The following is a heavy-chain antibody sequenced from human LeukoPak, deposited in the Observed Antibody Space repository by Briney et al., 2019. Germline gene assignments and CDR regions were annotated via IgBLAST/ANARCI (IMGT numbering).Heavy chain of an antibody. CDR2: IYYTGST. V-gene: IGHV4-59*01. Sequence: PSETLSLTCTVSVGSISSYYWSWIRQPPWKGLEWIGYIYYTGSTSYNPSLKSRVTISMDTSKNQFSLKLSSATAADSAVYYCARSDYSGSGTYTEFDAFDIWGQGPMVTVSS. J-gene: IGHJ3*02. CDR3: ARSDYSGSGTYTEFDAFDI. D-gene: IGHD3-10*01. CDR1: VGSISSYY.